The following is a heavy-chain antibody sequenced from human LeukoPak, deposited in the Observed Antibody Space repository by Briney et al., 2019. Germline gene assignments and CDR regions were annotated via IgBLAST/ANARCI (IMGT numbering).Heavy chain of an antibody. V-gene: IGHV1-58*02. CDR3: AAGAADYYDSSLNWFDP. D-gene: IGHD3-22*01. CDR1: GFTFSTDT. Sequence: SVKVSCKASGFTFSTDTIQWVRQARGQRLEWIGWIVVDSAKTNYAQTFQQRVTITRDMSTSTVYMELTSLTPEDTAVYYCAAGAADYYDSSLNWFDPWGQGTLVTVSS. CDR2: IVVDSAKT. J-gene: IGHJ5*02.